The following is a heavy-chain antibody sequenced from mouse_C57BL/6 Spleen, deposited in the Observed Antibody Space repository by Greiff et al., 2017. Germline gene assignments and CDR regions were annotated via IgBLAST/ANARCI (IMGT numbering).Heavy chain of an antibody. V-gene: IGHV1-64*01. D-gene: IGHD1-1*01. CDR2: IHPNSGST. CDR1: GYTFTSYW. J-gene: IGHJ4*01. CDR3: ARRGFNGPMDY. Sequence: QVQLQQPGAELVKPGASVKLSCTASGYTFTSYWMHWVKQRPGQGLEWIGMIHPNSGSTNYNEKFKSKATLTVDKSSSTAYMQLSSLTSEDSAVYYCARRGFNGPMDYWGQGTSVTVSS.